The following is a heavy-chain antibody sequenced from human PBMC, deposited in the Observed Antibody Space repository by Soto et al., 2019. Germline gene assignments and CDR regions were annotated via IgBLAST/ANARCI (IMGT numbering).Heavy chain of an antibody. CDR3: ARGASSYYHYYMDV. V-gene: IGHV1-3*01. CDR2: INAGNGNT. D-gene: IGHD6-6*01. J-gene: IGHJ6*03. CDR1: GYTFTSYA. Sequence: ASVKVSCKASGYTFTSYAMHWVRQAPGQRLEWMGWINAGNGNTKYSQKFQGRVTITRDTSASTAYMELSSLRSEDTAVYYCARGASSYYHYYMDVWGKGTTVTVSS.